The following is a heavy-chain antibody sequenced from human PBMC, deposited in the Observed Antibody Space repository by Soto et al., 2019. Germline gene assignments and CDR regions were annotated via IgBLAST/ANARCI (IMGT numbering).Heavy chain of an antibody. CDR2: ISGSGGST. V-gene: IGHV3-23*01. D-gene: IGHD3-3*01. CDR1: GFTFSSYA. CDR3: AKARNYDFWSGYLGHLDY. J-gene: IGHJ4*02. Sequence: GGSLRLSCAASGFTFSSYAMSGGRQAPGKGLEWVSAISGSGGSTYYADSVKGRFTISRDNSKNTLYLQMNSLRAEDTAVYYCAKARNYDFWSGYLGHLDYWGQGTLVTV.